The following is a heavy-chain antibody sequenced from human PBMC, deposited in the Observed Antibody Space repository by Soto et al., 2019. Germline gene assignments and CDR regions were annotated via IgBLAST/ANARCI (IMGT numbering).Heavy chain of an antibody. CDR1: GGSISSSSYY. CDR3: ASLVSGGYGNWFDP. D-gene: IGHD5-18*01. J-gene: IGHJ5*02. Sequence: LTCTVSGGSISSSSYYWGWIRQPPGKGLEWIGSIYYSGSTYYNPSLKSRVTISVDTSKNQFSLKLSSVTAADTAVYYCASLVSGGYGNWFDPWGQGTLVTVSS. V-gene: IGHV4-39*01. CDR2: IYYSGST.